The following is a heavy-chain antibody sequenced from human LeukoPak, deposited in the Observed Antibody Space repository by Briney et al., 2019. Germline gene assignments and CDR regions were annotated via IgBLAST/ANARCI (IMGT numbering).Heavy chain of an antibody. CDR2: IYSGGTK. CDR3: ARGCSGGSCYYGMDV. Sequence: TSETLPLTCAVYGGSFSGYYWSWIRQAPGKGLEWVSIIYSGGTKYYADSVKGRFTISRDNSKNTQYLQMNSLRVEDTAVYYCARGCSGGSCYYGMDVWGQGTTVTVSS. CDR1: GGSFSGYY. V-gene: IGHV3-53*01. D-gene: IGHD2-15*01. J-gene: IGHJ6*02.